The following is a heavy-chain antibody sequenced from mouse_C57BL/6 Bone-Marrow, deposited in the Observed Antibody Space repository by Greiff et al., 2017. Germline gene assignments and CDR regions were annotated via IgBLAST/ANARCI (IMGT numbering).Heavy chain of an antibody. CDR3: AREEYYGSSNWYIDV. CDR2: INYDGSST. J-gene: IGHJ1*03. V-gene: IGHV5-16*01. CDR1: GFTFTDYY. Sequence: EVQVVESEGGLVQPGGSMKLSCTASGFTFTDYYMAWVRQIPEKGLEWVANINYDGSSTYYLDYLKSRFIISRDNAKNTLYLQMSSLKSEDTATEYCAREEYYGSSNWYIDVWGTGTSVTVSS. D-gene: IGHD1-1*01.